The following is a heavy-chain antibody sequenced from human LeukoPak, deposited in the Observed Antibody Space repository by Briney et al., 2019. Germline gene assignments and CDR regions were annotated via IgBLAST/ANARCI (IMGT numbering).Heavy chain of an antibody. J-gene: IGHJ5*02. V-gene: IGHV1-69*05. CDR3: ARDREPQTGTSPWFDP. D-gene: IGHD1-7*01. Sequence: SVKVSCKASVGTFSSYAFSWVPHAPGQGLECMGGIIPIFGTANYAPKFQGRVAITTDESTSTAYMGLSSLRFEDPAVYYCARDREPQTGTSPWFDPWGQGTLVTVSS. CDR2: IIPIFGTA. CDR1: VGTFSSYA.